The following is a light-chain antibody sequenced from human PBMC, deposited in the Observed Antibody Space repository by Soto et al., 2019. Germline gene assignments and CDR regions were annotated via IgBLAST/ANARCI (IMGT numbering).Light chain of an antibody. CDR2: EAS. CDR3: QQSHNWPRT. CDR1: QRVSTF. J-gene: IGKJ1*01. Sequence: EIVLTQSPGTLSLSPGDRATLSCRASQRVSTFLAWYQQRPGQAPRLLISEASNRATGIPARFSGSRSGTDFTLTISSLEPEDFAVYYCQQSHNWPRTFGQGTKVDIK. V-gene: IGKV3-11*01.